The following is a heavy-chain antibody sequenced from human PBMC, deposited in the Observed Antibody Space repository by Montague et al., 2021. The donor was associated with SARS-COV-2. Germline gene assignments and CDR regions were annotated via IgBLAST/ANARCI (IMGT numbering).Heavy chain of an antibody. CDR1: GFTFSSYA. J-gene: IGHJ4*01. V-gene: IGHV3-23*01. D-gene: IGHD3-10*01. CDR2: ISGSESSP. CDR3: AKEAPLYFGSIS. Sequence: SLRLSCAASGFTFSSYALTWVRQAPGKGLEWVSAISGSESSPYYQDSFKGRFTITRDNAKNTVFLQMHSLRVDDTAMYYCAKEAPLYFGSISWGHGTLVTVSS.